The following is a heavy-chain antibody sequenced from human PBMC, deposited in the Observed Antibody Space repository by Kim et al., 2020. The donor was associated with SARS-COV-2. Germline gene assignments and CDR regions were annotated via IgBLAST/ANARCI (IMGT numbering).Heavy chain of an antibody. J-gene: IGHJ6*02. V-gene: IGHV3-30*18. D-gene: IGHD3-16*02. CDR3: AKGSDTNIGTRIMITFGGVIDPGMDV. CDR1: GFTFSSYG. CDR2: ISYDGSNK. Sequence: GGSLRLSCAASGFTFSSYGMHWVRQAPGKGLDWVAVISYDGSNKYYADSVKGRFTISRDNSKNTLYLQMNSLRAEDTAVYYCAKGSDTNIGTRIMITFGGVIDPGMDVWGQGTTVTVSS.